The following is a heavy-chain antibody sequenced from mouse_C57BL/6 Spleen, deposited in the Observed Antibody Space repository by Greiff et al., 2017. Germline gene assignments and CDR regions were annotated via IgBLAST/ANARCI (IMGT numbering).Heavy chain of an antibody. CDR1: GYTFTDYE. CDR2: IDPETGGT. J-gene: IGHJ3*01. CDR3: TRSWDRDWFAD. V-gene: IGHV1-15*01. D-gene: IGHD3-3*01. Sequence: VQLQQSGAELVRPGASVTLSCKASGYTFTDYEMHWVKQTPVHGLEWIGAIDPETGGTAYNQKFKGKAILTADKSSSTAYMELRSLTSEDSAVYYCTRSWDRDWFADWGQGTLVTVSA.